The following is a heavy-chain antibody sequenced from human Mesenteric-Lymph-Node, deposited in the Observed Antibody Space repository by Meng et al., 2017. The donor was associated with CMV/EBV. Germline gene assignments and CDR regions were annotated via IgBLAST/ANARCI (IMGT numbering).Heavy chain of an antibody. J-gene: IGHJ5*02. CDR3: ARGLWDVVVIASPFGWFDP. Sequence: SETLSLTCTVSGGSISSSSYSWGWIRQPPGKGLEWIGYIYYSGSTNYNPSLKSRVTISVDTSKNQFSLKLSSVTAADTAVYYCARGLWDVVVIASPFGWFDPWGQGTLVTVSS. CDR1: GGSISSSSYS. V-gene: IGHV4-61*05. CDR2: IYYSGST. D-gene: IGHD2-21*01.